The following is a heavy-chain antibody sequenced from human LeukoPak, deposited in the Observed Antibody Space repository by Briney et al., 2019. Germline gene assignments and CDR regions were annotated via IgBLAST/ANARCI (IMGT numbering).Heavy chain of an antibody. Sequence: PGGSLRLSCAASGFTFSDYYMSWIRQAPGQGLEWVSYISSSGSTIYYTDSLKGRFTISRDNAKNSLYLQMNSLRAEDTAMYYCARNGGIRLLSDAFDIWGQGTMVTVFS. CDR2: ISSSGSTI. CDR1: GFTFSDYY. D-gene: IGHD3-16*01. V-gene: IGHV3-11*04. J-gene: IGHJ3*02. CDR3: ARNGGIRLLSDAFDI.